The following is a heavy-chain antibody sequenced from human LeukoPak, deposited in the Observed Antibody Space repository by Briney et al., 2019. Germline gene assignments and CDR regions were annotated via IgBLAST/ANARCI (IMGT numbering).Heavy chain of an antibody. CDR1: GASIRSSY. CDR3: AKLDRSGYEMGGTWFDP. Sequence: SETLSLTCTVSGASIRSSYWSWLRQPPGQGLEWIGYIYYTGSTNSNPSLKSRVPVSVDTSMNQFSLKLSSMTAADTALYYCAKLDRSGYEMGGTWFDPWGQGTLVTVSA. D-gene: IGHD3-22*01. J-gene: IGHJ5*02. CDR2: IYYTGST. V-gene: IGHV4-59*08.